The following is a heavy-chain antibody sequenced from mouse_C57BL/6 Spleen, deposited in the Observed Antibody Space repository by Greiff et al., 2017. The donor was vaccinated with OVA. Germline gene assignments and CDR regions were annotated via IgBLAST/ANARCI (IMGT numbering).Heavy chain of an antibody. J-gene: IGHJ4*01. Sequence: QVQLQQSDAELVKPGASVKLSFTVSGYTFTDHTIHWMKQRPEQGLEWIGYIYPRDSSTTYNDKFKGKATLTVYKSSCTAYMQHNSLTSEDSAVYFCARDYYGSRRSMDYWGQGTSVTVSS. D-gene: IGHD1-1*01. CDR3: ARDYYGSRRSMDY. CDR2: IYPRDSST. CDR1: GYTFTDHT. V-gene: IGHV1-78*01.